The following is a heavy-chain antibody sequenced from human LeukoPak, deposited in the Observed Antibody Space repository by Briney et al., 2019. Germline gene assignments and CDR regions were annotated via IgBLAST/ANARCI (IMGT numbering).Heavy chain of an antibody. D-gene: IGHD6-19*01. V-gene: IGHV3-7*01. CDR3: AREPPGWLVPFDY. CDR2: IKQDGSEK. J-gene: IGHJ4*02. CDR1: GFTFSSYW. Sequence: GGSLRLSCAASGFTFSSYWMSWVRQAPGKGLEWVANIKQDGSEKYYVDSVKGRFTISRDNAKNSLYLQMNSLRAEDTAVYYCAREPPGWLVPFDYWGQGTLVTVSS.